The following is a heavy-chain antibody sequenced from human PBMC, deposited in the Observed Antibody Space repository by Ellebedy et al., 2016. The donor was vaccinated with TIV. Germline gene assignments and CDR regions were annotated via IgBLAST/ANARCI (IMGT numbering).Heavy chain of an antibody. V-gene: IGHV4-59*01. Sequence: GSLRLXXTVSGGSLGTYYWSWIRQPPGKGLEWVGYTYYGGSTIYNPSLKSRVTLSLDTSKKSFSLKMSSVAAADTADYYCARAGGIVSATFQHWGQGTLVSVSS. CDR2: TYYGGST. CDR3: ARAGGIVSATFQH. J-gene: IGHJ1*01. D-gene: IGHD1-26*01. CDR1: GGSLGTYY.